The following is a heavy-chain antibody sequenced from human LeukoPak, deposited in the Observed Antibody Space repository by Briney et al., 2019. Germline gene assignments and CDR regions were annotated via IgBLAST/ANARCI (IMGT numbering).Heavy chain of an antibody. Sequence: SETLSLTCTVSGGSISSSSYYWGWIRQPPGKGLEWIGSIYYSGSTYYNPSLKSRVTISVDTSKNQFSLKLSSVTAADTAVYYCAREGCSGGSCYHDYWGQGTLVTVSS. V-gene: IGHV4-39*02. J-gene: IGHJ4*02. D-gene: IGHD2-15*01. CDR3: AREGCSGGSCYHDY. CDR2: IYYSGST. CDR1: GGSISSSSYY.